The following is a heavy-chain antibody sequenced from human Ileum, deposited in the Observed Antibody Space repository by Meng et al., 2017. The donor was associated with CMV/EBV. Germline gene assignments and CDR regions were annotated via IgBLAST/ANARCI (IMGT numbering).Heavy chain of an antibody. CDR1: GDYISSGDYY. Sequence: QGGLQGPGPGLVKPAQALSLCCTVSGDYISSGDYYWSWIRQPPGKGLEWIGYIFFSGNTYYNPSLNNRVIISIDTPRNQFSLKVDSVTAADTAVYYCARFRIAALGNLFDPWGHGTLVTVSS. CDR2: IFFSGNT. V-gene: IGHV4-30-4*08. CDR3: ARFRIAALGNLFDP. J-gene: IGHJ5*02. D-gene: IGHD6-13*01.